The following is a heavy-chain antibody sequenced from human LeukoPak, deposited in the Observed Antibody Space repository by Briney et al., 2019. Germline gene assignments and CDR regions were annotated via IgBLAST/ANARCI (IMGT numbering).Heavy chain of an antibody. CDR2: INHSGST. V-gene: IGHV4-34*01. J-gene: IGHJ4*02. Sequence: SETLSLTCAVYGGSFSGYYWSWIRQPPGKGLEWIGEINHSGSTNYNPSLKSRVTISVDTSKNQFSLKLSSVTAADTAVYYCARERGDYVWGSYRLYYYFDYWSQGTLVTVSS. D-gene: IGHD3-16*02. CDR1: GGSFSGYY. CDR3: ARERGDYVWGSYRLYYYFDY.